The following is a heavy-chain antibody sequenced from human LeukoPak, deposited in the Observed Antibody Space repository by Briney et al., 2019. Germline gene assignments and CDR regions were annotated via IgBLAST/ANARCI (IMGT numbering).Heavy chain of an antibody. CDR2: ISSKIDGETT. Sequence: GGSLRLSCAASEFTFTNAWMTWLRQSPVKGLECVARISSKIDGETTDYAAPVKGRFTISRDDSKSTLYLQMNSLKTEDTAVYYCAHFHQGVWGQGTTVTVSS. D-gene: IGHD2-2*01. CDR3: AHFHQGV. CDR1: EFTFTNAW. J-gene: IGHJ6*02. V-gene: IGHV3-15*01.